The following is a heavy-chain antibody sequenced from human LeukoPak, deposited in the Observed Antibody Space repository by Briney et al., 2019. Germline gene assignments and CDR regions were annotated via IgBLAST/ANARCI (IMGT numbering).Heavy chain of an antibody. D-gene: IGHD3-16*02. CDR3: ARVIVWGSYRFTVYYFDY. Sequence: PSETLSLTCAVYGGSFSGYYWSRIRQPPGKGLEWIGEINHSGSTNYNPSLKSRVTISVDTSKNQFSLKLSSVTAADTAVYYCARVIVWGSYRFTVYYFDYWGQGTLVTVSS. CDR1: GGSFSGYY. CDR2: INHSGST. V-gene: IGHV4-34*01. J-gene: IGHJ4*02.